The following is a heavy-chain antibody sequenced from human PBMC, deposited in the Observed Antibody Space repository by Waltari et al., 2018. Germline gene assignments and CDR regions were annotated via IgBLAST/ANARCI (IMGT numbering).Heavy chain of an antibody. V-gene: IGHV1-18*01. Sequence: QVQLVQSGDEVKKPGASVKVSSKASGYTFTSYGISWVRQAPGQGLEWMGWISAYNGNTNYAQKLQGRVTRTTDTSTSTAYMELRSLRSDDTAVYYCARKRGNYSSGWFNWFDPWGQGTLVTVSS. J-gene: IGHJ5*01. CDR2: ISAYNGNT. D-gene: IGHD6-19*01. CDR1: GYTFTSYG. CDR3: ARKRGNYSSGWFNWFDP.